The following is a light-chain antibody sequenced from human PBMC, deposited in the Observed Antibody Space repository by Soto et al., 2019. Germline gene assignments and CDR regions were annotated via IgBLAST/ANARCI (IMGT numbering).Light chain of an antibody. CDR2: EVD. CDR3: SSYAGSDILL. J-gene: IGLJ2*01. V-gene: IGLV2-8*01. CDR1: STDVGGYNS. Sequence: QSALTQPPSASGSPGQSVTVSCTGTSTDVGGYNSVSWYHQHPGKAPKLIIYEVDKRPSGVPDRFSGSKSGNTASLTVFGLQDDDEADYFCSSYAGSDILLFGGGTKVTVL.